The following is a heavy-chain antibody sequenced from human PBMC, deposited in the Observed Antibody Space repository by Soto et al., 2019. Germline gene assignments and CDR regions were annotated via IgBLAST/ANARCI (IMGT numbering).Heavy chain of an antibody. CDR2: ISGSGGST. J-gene: IGHJ4*02. CDR3: ANGGIVVVTAHLSFDY. V-gene: IGHV3-23*01. CDR1: GFTFSSYA. Sequence: EVQLLESGGGLVQPGGSLRLSCAASGFTFSSYAMSWVRQAPGKGLEWVSAISGSGGSTYYADSVKGRFTISRDNSKNTLYLQMNSLRAEDTAVYYCANGGIVVVTAHLSFDYWGQGTLVTVSS. D-gene: IGHD2-21*02.